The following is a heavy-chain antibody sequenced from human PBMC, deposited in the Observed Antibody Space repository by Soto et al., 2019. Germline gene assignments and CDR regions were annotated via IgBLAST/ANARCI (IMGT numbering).Heavy chain of an antibody. Sequence: QVQLVQSGAEVKKPGASVKVSCKTSGYTFTKYGINWVQQAPGQGLEWMGWISAYNGNTNYAQRFQGRVTMTTDTSTSTAYMELRSLRSDDTAVYYCAKGLAFYYDSSGYYSTVPFDYWGQGTLVTVSS. CDR1: GYTFTKYG. J-gene: IGHJ4*02. CDR3: AKGLAFYYDSSGYYSTVPFDY. V-gene: IGHV1-18*01. CDR2: ISAYNGNT. D-gene: IGHD3-22*01.